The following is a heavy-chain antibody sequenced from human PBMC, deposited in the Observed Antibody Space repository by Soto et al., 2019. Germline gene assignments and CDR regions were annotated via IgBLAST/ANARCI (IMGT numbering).Heavy chain of an antibody. Sequence: PGWSLTLSCAASGFTFSDYYMSWIRQAPGKWLEWVSYISISGSIIYYADSVKGRFTISRDNAKNSLYLQMNSLRAEDTAMYYCARDLGYYDSSGYFDYWGQGTLVTVS. CDR3: ARDLGYYDSSGYFDY. V-gene: IGHV3-11*01. CDR2: ISISGSII. J-gene: IGHJ4*02. D-gene: IGHD3-22*01. CDR1: GFTFSDYY.